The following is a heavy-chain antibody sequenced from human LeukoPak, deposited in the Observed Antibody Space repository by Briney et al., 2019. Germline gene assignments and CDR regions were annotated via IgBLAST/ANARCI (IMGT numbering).Heavy chain of an antibody. J-gene: IGHJ4*02. CDR3: VRDNPRCCGVVPVNIDDF. D-gene: IGHD2-15*01. CDR2: ISYDSAIK. V-gene: IGHV3-48*01. CDR1: GFTLSTDS. Sequence: PGGSLRLSCAASGFTLSTDSMNWVRQAPGQGLEWISYISYDSAIKYYADSVRGRFTISRDNAKNSLSLQMHSLRAEDTAVYYCVRDNPRCCGVVPVNIDDFWGQGTLVTVSS.